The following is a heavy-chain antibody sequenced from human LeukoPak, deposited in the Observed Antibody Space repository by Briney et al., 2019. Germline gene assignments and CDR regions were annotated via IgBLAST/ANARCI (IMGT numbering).Heavy chain of an antibody. D-gene: IGHD3-22*01. CDR2: IYPGDSDT. CDR1: GYSFTSYW. CDR3: ARGGAYYYDSSGYYYDAFDI. Sequence: GESLQISCQGSGYSFTSYWIGWVRQLPGKGLEWMGTIYPGDSDTRYSPSFQGQVTISVDKSISIAYLQWSSLKASDTAMHYCARGGAYYYDSSGYYYDAFDIWGQGTMVTVSS. J-gene: IGHJ3*02. V-gene: IGHV5-51*01.